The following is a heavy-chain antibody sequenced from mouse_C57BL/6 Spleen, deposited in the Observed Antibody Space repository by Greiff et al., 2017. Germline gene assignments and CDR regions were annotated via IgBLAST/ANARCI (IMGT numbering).Heavy chain of an antibody. J-gene: IGHJ3*01. Sequence: QVQLKQSGAELARPGASVKMSCKASGYTFTSYTMHWVKQRPGQGLEWIGYINPSSGYTKYNQKFKDKATLTADKSSSTAYMQLSSLTSEDSAVYYCARGGYGSSYPAWFAYWGQGTLVTVSA. CDR3: ARGGYGSSYPAWFAY. V-gene: IGHV1-4*01. CDR1: GYTFTSYT. CDR2: INPSSGYT. D-gene: IGHD1-1*01.